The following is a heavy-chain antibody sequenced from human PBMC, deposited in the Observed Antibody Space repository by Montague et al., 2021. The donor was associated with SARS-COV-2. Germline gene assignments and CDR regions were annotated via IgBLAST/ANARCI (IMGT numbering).Heavy chain of an antibody. D-gene: IGHD6-6*01. CDR1: GGSFSGYY. CDR2: VNLSGST. CDR3: SRGKGISSWVRHGSAV. J-gene: IGHJ6*04. V-gene: IGHV4-34*01. Sequence: SETLSLTCAVYGGSFSGYYWSWIRLPPGKGLEWIGEVNLSGSTNXNTSLKSRVTISVDTSKNQFSLKLSSVTAADTAVYYCSRGKGISSWVRHGSAVWGKGTTVTVSS.